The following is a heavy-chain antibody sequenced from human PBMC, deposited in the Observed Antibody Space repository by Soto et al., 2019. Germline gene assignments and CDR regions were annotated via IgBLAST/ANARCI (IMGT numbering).Heavy chain of an antibody. CDR3: ARATVGLVGANTYYYYGMDV. V-gene: IGHV1-69*13. J-gene: IGHJ6*02. D-gene: IGHD1-26*01. CDR1: GGTFSSYA. CDR2: IIPIFGTA. Sequence: GASVKVSFKASGGTFSSYAIRWVRQAPGQGLEWMGGIIPIFGTANYAQKFKGRVTITADESTSTAYMELSSLRSEDTAVYYCARATVGLVGANTYYYYGMDVWGQGTTVTVSS.